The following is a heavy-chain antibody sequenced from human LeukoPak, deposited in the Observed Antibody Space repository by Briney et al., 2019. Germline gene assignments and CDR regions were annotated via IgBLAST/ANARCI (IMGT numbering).Heavy chain of an antibody. D-gene: IGHD3-22*01. Sequence: ASVKDSCKASGYTFTSYYMHWVRQAPGQGLEWMGIINPSGGSTSYAQKFQGRVTMTRDMSTSTVYMELSSLRSEDTAVYYCARDAYYYDSSGPPFDYWGQGTLVTVSS. CDR3: ARDAYYYDSSGPPFDY. CDR2: INPSGGST. CDR1: GYTFTSYY. J-gene: IGHJ4*02. V-gene: IGHV1-46*01.